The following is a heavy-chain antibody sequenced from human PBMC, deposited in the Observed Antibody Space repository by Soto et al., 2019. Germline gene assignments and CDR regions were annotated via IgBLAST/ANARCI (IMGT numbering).Heavy chain of an antibody. CDR2: IIPIFGTA. CDR1: GGTFSSYA. J-gene: IGHJ6*02. V-gene: IGHV1-69*13. CDR3: ARDRYLAYCSSTSCYKGWWYYYGMDV. D-gene: IGHD2-2*02. Sequence: ASVKVSCKASGGTFSSYAISWVRQAPGQGLEWMGGIIPIFGTANYAQKFQGRVTITADESTSTAYMELSSLRSEDTAVYYCARDRYLAYCSSTSCYKGWWYYYGMDVWGQGTPVTVSS.